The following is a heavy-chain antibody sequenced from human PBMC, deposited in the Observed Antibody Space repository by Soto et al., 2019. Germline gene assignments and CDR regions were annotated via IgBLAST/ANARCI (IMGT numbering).Heavy chain of an antibody. CDR2: INPNSGGT. CDR3: ARFTDIVVVVAATGHYYYGMDV. J-gene: IGHJ6*02. D-gene: IGHD2-15*01. Sequence: QVQLVQSGAEVKKPGASVKVSCKASGYTFTGYYMHWVRQAPGQGLEWMGWINPNSGGTNYAQKFQGRVTMTRDTSISTAYMELSRLRSDDTAVYYCARFTDIVVVVAATGHYYYGMDVWGQGTTVTVSS. V-gene: IGHV1-2*02. CDR1: GYTFTGYY.